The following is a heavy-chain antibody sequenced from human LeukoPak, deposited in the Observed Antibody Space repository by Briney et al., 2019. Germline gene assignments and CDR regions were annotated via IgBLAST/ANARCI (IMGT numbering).Heavy chain of an antibody. D-gene: IGHD2-2*02. CDR1: GGSISSGSYY. J-gene: IGHJ3*02. Sequence: SQTLSLTCTVSGGSISSGSYYWSWIRQPVGKGLEWIGRIYTSGSTNYNPSLKSRVTISVDTSKNQFSLKLSSVTAADTAVYYCAREGFVVPAAIPPSAFDIWGQGTMVTVSS. CDR2: IYTSGST. V-gene: IGHV4-61*02. CDR3: AREGFVVPAAIPPSAFDI.